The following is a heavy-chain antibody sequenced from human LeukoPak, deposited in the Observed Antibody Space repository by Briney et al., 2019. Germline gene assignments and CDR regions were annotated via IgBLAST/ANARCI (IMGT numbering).Heavy chain of an antibody. J-gene: IGHJ4*02. Sequence: SVRVSCKASGGTFNNYTIIWVRQAPGQGLEWMGGIIPIFGTANYAQKFQGKVTITADKSTSTAYMELSSLRSEDTAVYYCARDIAVAGLFDYWGQGTLVTVSS. D-gene: IGHD6-19*01. CDR2: IIPIFGTA. CDR1: GGTFNNYT. CDR3: ARDIAVAGLFDY. V-gene: IGHV1-69*06.